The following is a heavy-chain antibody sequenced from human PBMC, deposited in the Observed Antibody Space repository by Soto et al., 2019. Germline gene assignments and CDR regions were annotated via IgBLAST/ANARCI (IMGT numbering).Heavy chain of an antibody. CDR2: IIPIFGTA. CDR3: ARAQGLRSSYGIDV. D-gene: IGHD3-3*01. CDR1: GGTFSSYA. J-gene: IGHJ6*02. V-gene: IGHV1-69*01. Sequence: QVQLVQSGAEVTKPGSSVKVSCKASGGTFSSYAISWERQATGQGLEWMGGIIPIFGTANYAQKFQGRVKVIADESSSAADTELGSLRSKDTAVYDCARAQGLRSSYGIDVWGHGTTVTV.